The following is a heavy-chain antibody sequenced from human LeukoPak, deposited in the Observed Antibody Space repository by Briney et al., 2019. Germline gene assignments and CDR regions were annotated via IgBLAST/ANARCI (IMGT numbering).Heavy chain of an antibody. Sequence: PSETLSLTCTVSGGSISSYYWSWIRQPPGKGLEWIGYIYYSGSTNYNPSLKSRVTISVDTSKNQFSLKLSSVTAADTAVYYCAGRNSYGADYWGQGTPVTVSS. D-gene: IGHD5-18*01. CDR2: IYYSGST. CDR1: GGSISSYY. CDR3: AGRNSYGADY. V-gene: IGHV4-59*01. J-gene: IGHJ4*02.